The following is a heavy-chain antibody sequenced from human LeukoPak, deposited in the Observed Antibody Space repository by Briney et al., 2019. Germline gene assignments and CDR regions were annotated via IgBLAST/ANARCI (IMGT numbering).Heavy chain of an antibody. V-gene: IGHV3-48*03. CDR2: ISSSGSTI. Sequence: GGSLRLSCAASGFTFSSYEMNWVCQAPGKGLEWVSYISSSGSTIYYADSVKGRFTISRDNSKNSLYLQMNSLRAEDTALYYCAKDIGPLTYDYDTSAYSGAFEYWGQGTLVTVSS. J-gene: IGHJ4*02. CDR1: GFTFSSYE. D-gene: IGHD3-22*01. CDR3: AKDIGPLTYDYDTSAYSGAFEY.